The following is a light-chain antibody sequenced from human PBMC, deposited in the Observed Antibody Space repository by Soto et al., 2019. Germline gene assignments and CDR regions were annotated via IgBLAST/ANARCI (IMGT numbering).Light chain of an antibody. CDR2: KAS. CDR1: QSISSW. V-gene: IGKV1-5*03. Sequence: DIQMTQSPSTRSASVGYRVTITCLASQSISSWLACYRQKPGKAPKLLVYKASSLESGATSRFSGSGSGTEFTLTISCLQPVGFATYYGQQYNSYWTFGQGTKVEIK. J-gene: IGKJ1*01. CDR3: QQYNSYWT.